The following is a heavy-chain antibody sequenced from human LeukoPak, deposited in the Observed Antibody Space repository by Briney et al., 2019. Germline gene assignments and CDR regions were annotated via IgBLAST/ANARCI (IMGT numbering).Heavy chain of an antibody. V-gene: IGHV3-11*01. CDR2: ISSSGSTI. D-gene: IGHD3-10*01. CDR1: GFTFSDYY. J-gene: IGHJ4*02. CDR3: ARVLRFGELPDY. Sequence: GGSLRLSCAASGFTFSDYYMSWIRQAPGKGLEWVSYISSSGSTIYYADSVKGRFTISRDNTKNSLYLQMNSLRAEDTAVYYCARVLRFGELPDYWGQGTLVTVSS.